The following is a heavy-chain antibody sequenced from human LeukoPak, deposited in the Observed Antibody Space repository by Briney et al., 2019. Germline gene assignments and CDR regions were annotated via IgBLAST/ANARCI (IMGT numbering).Heavy chain of an antibody. CDR1: GFTFNSYE. CDR3: ARDERGYSYGNYFDY. J-gene: IGHJ4*02. Sequence: GGSLRLSCAASGFTFNSYEMNWVRQAPGKGLEWVSYISSSGSTIYYADSVKGRFTISRDNAKNSLYLQMNSLRAEDTAVYYCARDERGYSYGNYFDYWGQGTLVTVSS. D-gene: IGHD5-18*01. CDR2: ISSSGSTI. V-gene: IGHV3-48*03.